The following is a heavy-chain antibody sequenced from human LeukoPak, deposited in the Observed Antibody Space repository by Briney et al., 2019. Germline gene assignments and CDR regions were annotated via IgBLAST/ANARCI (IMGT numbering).Heavy chain of an antibody. CDR3: ARDWRGIAAAGTDYYYGMDV. CDR2: ISSSSSYI. J-gene: IGHJ6*02. Sequence: GGSLRLSCAASGFTFSSYSMNWVRQAPGKGLEWVSSISSSSSYIYYADSVKGRFTISRDNAKNSLYLQMNSLRAEDTAVYYCARDWRGIAAAGTDYYYGMDVWGQGTTVTVSS. CDR1: GFTFSSYS. V-gene: IGHV3-21*01. D-gene: IGHD6-13*01.